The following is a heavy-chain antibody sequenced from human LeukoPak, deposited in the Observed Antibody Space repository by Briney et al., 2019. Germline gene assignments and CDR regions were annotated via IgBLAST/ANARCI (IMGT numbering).Heavy chain of an antibody. V-gene: IGHV3-48*01. CDR1: GFTFSSYS. CDR2: ITSSSSTI. CDR3: ARGTAVAGTDY. Sequence: PGGSLRLSCAASGFTFSSYSMTWVRQAPGKGLEWVSYITSSSSTIYYADSVKGRFTISRDNAKNSLYLQMNSLRAEDTAVYYCARGTAVAGTDYWGQGTLVTVSS. J-gene: IGHJ4*02. D-gene: IGHD6-19*01.